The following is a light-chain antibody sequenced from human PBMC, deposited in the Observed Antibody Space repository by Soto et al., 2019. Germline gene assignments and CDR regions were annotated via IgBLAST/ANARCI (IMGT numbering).Light chain of an antibody. CDR1: QSVSSN. CDR3: QQYNNWPYT. J-gene: IGKJ2*01. Sequence: EIVMTQSPATLSVSPGERATLSCRASQSVSSNLAWYQQKPGQGPRLLIYAASTRATGIPARFSGSGSGTEFTLTISSLQSEDFAVYHCQQYNNWPYTFGQGTKLVMK. CDR2: AAS. V-gene: IGKV3-15*01.